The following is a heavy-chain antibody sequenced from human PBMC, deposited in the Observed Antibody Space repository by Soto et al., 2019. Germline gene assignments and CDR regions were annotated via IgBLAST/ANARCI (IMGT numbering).Heavy chain of an antibody. D-gene: IGHD2-21*02. J-gene: IGHJ4*02. V-gene: IGHV1-3*01. CDR3: ARSIVVVTALDY. Sequence: GPPVPSWAEGEKPGASVEGSWKASGYTFTSYAMDWVRQAPGQRPEWMGWINAGNGNTKYSRKFQGRVTITRDTSASTAYMELSSLRSEDTAVYYCARSIVVVTALDYWGQGTLVTVSS. CDR1: GYTFTSYA. CDR2: INAGNGNT.